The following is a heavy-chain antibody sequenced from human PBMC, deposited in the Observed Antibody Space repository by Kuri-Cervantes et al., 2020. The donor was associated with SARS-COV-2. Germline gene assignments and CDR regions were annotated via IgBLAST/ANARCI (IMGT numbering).Heavy chain of an antibody. CDR1: GGSISSGGYY. J-gene: IGHJ5*02. CDR3: ARDGGNPYNWFDP. V-gene: IGHV4-31*03. CDR2: IYYSGST. Sequence: SETLSLTCTVSGGSISSGGYYWSWIRQHPGKGLECIGYIYYSGSTYYNPSLKSRVTISVDTSKNQFSLKLSSVTAADTAVSYCARDGGNPYNWFDPWGQGTLVTVSS. D-gene: IGHD4-23*01.